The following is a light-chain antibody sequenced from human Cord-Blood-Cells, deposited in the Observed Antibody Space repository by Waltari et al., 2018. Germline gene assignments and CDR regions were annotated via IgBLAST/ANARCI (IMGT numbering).Light chain of an antibody. CDR3: AAWDDSLGWV. CDR1: SSNIGSNY. Sequence: QSVLTQPPSASGTPGQRVTISCSGSSSNIGSNYVYWYQQLPGTAPKLLIYRNNQRPSGVPCRFSDSKSGTSASLAISGLRSGDEADYYCAAWDDSLGWVFGGGTKLTVL. J-gene: IGLJ3*02. V-gene: IGLV1-47*01. CDR2: RNN.